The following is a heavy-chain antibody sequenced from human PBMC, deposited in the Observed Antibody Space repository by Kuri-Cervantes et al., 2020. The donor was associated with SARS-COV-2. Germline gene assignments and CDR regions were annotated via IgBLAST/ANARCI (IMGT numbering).Heavy chain of an antibody. J-gene: IGHJ5*02. CDR2: IYYSGST. CDR1: GGSISSGDYY. Sequence: SETLSLTCTVSGGSISSGDYYWSWIRQPPGKGLEWIGYIYYSGSTYYNPSLTSRVTISVDPPKAQFSLNLISVTAADTAVYYCARLGGYRSGYNWFDPWGQGTLVTVSS. D-gene: IGHD5-18*01. CDR3: ARLGGYRSGYNWFDP. V-gene: IGHV4-30-4*08.